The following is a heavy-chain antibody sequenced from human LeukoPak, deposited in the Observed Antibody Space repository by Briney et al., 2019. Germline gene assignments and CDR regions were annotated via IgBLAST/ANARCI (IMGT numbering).Heavy chain of an antibody. Sequence: GGSLTLSRVPSGFTFSNFWMSGVPHAPGKGLQWVASMKEDGSQKHYVDSVKGRFTISRDNAKNSLFLQMNSLGIEDTAVYYCARGFSIDYWGQGSLVTVSS. J-gene: IGHJ4*02. V-gene: IGHV3-7*03. D-gene: IGHD3-3*01. CDR1: GFTFSNFW. CDR2: MKEDGSQK. CDR3: ARGFSIDY.